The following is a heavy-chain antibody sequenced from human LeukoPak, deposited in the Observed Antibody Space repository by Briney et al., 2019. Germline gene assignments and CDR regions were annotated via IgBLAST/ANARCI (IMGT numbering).Heavy chain of an antibody. CDR3: ARERVSSSWYYFDY. CDR1: GFTFDDYG. CDR2: INWNGGST. V-gene: IGHV3-20*04. J-gene: IGHJ4*02. D-gene: IGHD6-13*01. Sequence: GGSLRLSCAASGFTFDDYGMSWVRQAPGKGLEWVSGINWNGGSTGYADSVKGRFTTSRDNAKNSLYLQMNSLRAEDTALYYCARERVSSSWYYFDYWGQGTLVTVSS.